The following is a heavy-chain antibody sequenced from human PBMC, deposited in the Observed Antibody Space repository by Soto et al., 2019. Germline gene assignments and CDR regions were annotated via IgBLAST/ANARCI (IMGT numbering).Heavy chain of an antibody. J-gene: IGHJ6*03. CDR3: AKRPVIHYYHMDV. CDR2: ISGSGAST. CDR1: GFTFSTYT. V-gene: IGHV3-23*01. Sequence: GGSLRLSCAASGFTFSTYTMSWVRQAPGKGLEWVSAISGSGASTYYADSVKGRITISRDNSKNTLYLQMNSLRAEDTAVYYCAKRPVIHYYHMDVWGNGTTVTVS. D-gene: IGHD3-10*01.